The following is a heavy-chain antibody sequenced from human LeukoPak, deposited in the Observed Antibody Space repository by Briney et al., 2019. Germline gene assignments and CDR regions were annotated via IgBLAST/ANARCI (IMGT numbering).Heavy chain of an antibody. D-gene: IGHD5-18*01. CDR2: ISGSGGST. J-gene: IGHJ3*02. CDR3: AKVLDTAILAGGAFDI. Sequence: PGGSLRLSCAASGFTFSSYAMSWVRQAPGKGLEWVSAISGSGGSTYYADSVKGRFTISRDNSKNTLYLQMNSLRAEDTAVYYCAKVLDTAILAGGAFDIWGQGTMVTVSS. V-gene: IGHV3-23*01. CDR1: GFTFSSYA.